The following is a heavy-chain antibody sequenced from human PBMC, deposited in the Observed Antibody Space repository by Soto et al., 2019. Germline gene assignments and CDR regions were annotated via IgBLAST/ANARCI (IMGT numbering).Heavy chain of an antibody. Sequence: QVQLVESGGGVVQPGRSLRLSCAASGFTFSSYGMHWVRQAPGKGLEWVAVISYDGSNKYYADSVKGRFTMSRDNSKNTLYLQMNSLRAEDTAVYYCAKVYPSSGWSLYYYYGMDVWGQGTTVTVSS. CDR1: GFTFSSYG. V-gene: IGHV3-30*18. CDR3: AKVYPSSGWSLYYYYGMDV. J-gene: IGHJ6*02. D-gene: IGHD6-19*01. CDR2: ISYDGSNK.